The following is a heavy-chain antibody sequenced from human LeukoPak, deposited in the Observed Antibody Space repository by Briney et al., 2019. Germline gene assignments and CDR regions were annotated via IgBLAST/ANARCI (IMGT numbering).Heavy chain of an antibody. D-gene: IGHD6-19*01. CDR1: GFTFRSYW. J-gene: IGHJ6*02. CDR3: ARDSTVATYYGVDV. V-gene: IGHV3-7*01. CDR2: IQHDGSEK. Sequence: PGGSLRLSCVASGFTFRSYWMSWVRQAPGKGLEWVANIQHDGSEKNYIDSVQGRFIISRDNAKTSLYLQLSSLRVEDTAVYYCARDSTVATYYGVDVWGQGTTVTVSS.